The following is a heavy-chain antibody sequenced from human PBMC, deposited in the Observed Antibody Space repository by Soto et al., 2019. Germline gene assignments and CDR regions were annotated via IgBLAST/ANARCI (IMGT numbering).Heavy chain of an antibody. CDR1: GDSFNSYY. CDR2: IYYSGIT. D-gene: IGHD5-12*01. Sequence: SETLSLTCTVSGDSFNSYYWSWIRQSPGKGLEWLGYIYYSGITNYNPSLRSRITISVDTSKNQFSLKLSSVTAADTAVYYCARLRSFYSGYVYFDYWGQGTLVTVSS. CDR3: ARLRSFYSGYVYFDY. J-gene: IGHJ4*02. V-gene: IGHV4-59*08.